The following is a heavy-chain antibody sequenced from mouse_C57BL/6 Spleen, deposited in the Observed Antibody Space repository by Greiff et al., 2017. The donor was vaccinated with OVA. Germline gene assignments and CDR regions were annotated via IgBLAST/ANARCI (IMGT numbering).Heavy chain of an antibody. CDR3: ASDYSNSFAY. D-gene: IGHD2-5*01. CDR1: GYTFTSYW. Sequence: QVQLKQPGAGLVKPGASVKMSCTASGYTFTSYWITWVKQRPGQGLEWVGDIYPGSGSTNYNDKFKSKATLTVDTSSSTAYLQLSSLTSENSAGYYCASDYSNSFAYWGQGTLVTVSA. CDR2: IYPGSGST. J-gene: IGHJ3*01. V-gene: IGHV1-55*01.